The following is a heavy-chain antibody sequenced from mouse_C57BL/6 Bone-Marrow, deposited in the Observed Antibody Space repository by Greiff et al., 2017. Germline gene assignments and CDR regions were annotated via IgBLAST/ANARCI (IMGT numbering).Heavy chain of an antibody. CDR1: GFTFSSYG. V-gene: IGHV5-6*01. Sequence: DVHLVESGGDLVKPGGSLKLSCAASGFTFSSYGMSWVRQTPDKRLEWVATISSGGSYTYYPDSVKGRFTISRDNAKNTLYLQMSSLKSEDTAMYYCARPNAYWGQGTLVTVSA. CDR3: ARPNAY. CDR2: ISSGGSYT. J-gene: IGHJ3*01.